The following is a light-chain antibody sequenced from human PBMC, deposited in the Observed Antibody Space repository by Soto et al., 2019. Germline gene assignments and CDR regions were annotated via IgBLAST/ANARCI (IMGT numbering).Light chain of an antibody. J-gene: IGKJ1*01. CDR3: QQYNNWPPRT. Sequence: EIVMTQSPATLSVSPGERATLSCRASQSVSSYLAWYQQKPGQAPRLLIYGAYTRATGIPARFSGSGSGTEFTLTISSLQSEDFAVYYCQQYNNWPPRTCGQGTKVDIK. CDR2: GAY. CDR1: QSVSSY. V-gene: IGKV3-15*01.